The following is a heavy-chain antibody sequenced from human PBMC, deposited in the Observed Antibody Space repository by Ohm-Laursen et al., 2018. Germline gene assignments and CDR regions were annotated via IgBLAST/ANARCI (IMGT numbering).Heavy chain of an antibody. V-gene: IGHV4-31*03. J-gene: IGHJ4*02. D-gene: IGHD6-19*01. CDR2: IYYSGNT. Sequence: SQTLSLTCTVSGGSISSYYWSWIRQHPGKGLEWIGYIYYSGNTYYNPSLKSRLLISVDRSKNQFSLKLSSVIAADTAMYYCACHASVTGLDYWGQGTLVTVSS. CDR1: GGSISSYY. CDR3: ACHASVTGLDY.